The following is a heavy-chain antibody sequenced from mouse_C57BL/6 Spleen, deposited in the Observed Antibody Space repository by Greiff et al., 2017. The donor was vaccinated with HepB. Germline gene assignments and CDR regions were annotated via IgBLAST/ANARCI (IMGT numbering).Heavy chain of an antibody. CDR3: ARDGNYYGPFDY. Sequence: EVMLVESGGGLVKPGGSLKLSCAASGFTFSSYAMSWVRQTPEKRLEWVATISDGGSYTYYPDNVKGRFTISRDNAKNNLYLQMSHLKSEDTAMYYCARDGNYYGPFDYWGQGTTLTVSS. V-gene: IGHV5-4*01. CDR2: ISDGGSYT. D-gene: IGHD2-1*01. J-gene: IGHJ2*01. CDR1: GFTFSSYA.